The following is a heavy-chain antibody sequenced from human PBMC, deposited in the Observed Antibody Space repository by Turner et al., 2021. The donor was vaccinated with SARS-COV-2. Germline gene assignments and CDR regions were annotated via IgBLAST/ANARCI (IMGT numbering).Heavy chain of an antibody. J-gene: IGHJ4*02. CDR3: ARDRKYITGRSVLYYFDH. Sequence: QVQLQVSGPGLVKPSATLSLTGTLSGASISSSYWSWIRQPAGKGLEWIGRIYTSDLTTYNPSLKSRVTMTVDTSKNQFYLRWTSVTAADTAVYYCARDRKYITGRSVLYYFDHWGPGTLVTVSS. CDR1: GASISSSY. V-gene: IGHV4-4*07. D-gene: IGHD6-19*01. CDR2: IYTSDLT.